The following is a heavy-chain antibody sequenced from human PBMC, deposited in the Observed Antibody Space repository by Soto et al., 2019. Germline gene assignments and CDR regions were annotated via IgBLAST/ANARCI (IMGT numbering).Heavy chain of an antibody. J-gene: IGHJ3*02. V-gene: IGHV3-23*01. CDR2: ISGSGGST. CDR1: GFTFSSYA. CDR3: EKDPQSHKSNLDAFDI. Sequence: QPGGSLRLSCAASGFTFSSYAMSWVRQAPGKGLEWVSAISGSGGSTYYADSVKGRFTISRDNSKNTLYLQMNSLRAEDTAVYYCEKDPQSHKSNLDAFDIWGQGTMVTVSS.